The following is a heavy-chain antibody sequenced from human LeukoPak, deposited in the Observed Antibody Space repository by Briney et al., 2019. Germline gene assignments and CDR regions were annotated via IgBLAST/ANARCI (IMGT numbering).Heavy chain of an antibody. CDR1: GFTFSSYG. CDR3: AKLGYCSGGSCHPYYYGMDV. Sequence: GGSLRLSCAASGFTFSSYGMHWVRQAPGKGLEWVAVISYDGSNKYYADSVKGRFTISRDNSKNTLYLQTNSLRAEDTAVYYCAKLGYCSGGSCHPYYYGMDVWGKGTTVTVSS. V-gene: IGHV3-30*18. J-gene: IGHJ6*04. CDR2: ISYDGSNK. D-gene: IGHD2-15*01.